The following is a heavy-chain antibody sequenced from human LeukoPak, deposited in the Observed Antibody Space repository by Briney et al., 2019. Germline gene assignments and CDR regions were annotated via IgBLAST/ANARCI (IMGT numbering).Heavy chain of an antibody. CDR1: GGTFSSYA. Sequence: SVKVSCKASGGTFSSYAISWVRQAPGQGLEWMGRIIPIFGTANYAQKFQGRVTITTDESTSTAYMELSSLRFEDTAVYYCARDYIAAAGRSWFDPWGQGTLVTVCS. CDR2: IIPIFGTA. V-gene: IGHV1-69*05. J-gene: IGHJ5*02. CDR3: ARDYIAAAGRSWFDP. D-gene: IGHD6-13*01.